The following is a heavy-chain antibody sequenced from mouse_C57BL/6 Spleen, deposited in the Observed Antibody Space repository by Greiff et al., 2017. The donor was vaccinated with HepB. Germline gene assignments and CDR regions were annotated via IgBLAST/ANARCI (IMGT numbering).Heavy chain of an antibody. CDR3: ARAGYDLLWYFDV. Sequence: EVMLVESGPELVKPGDSVKISCKASGYSFTGYFMNWVMQSHGKSLEWIGRINPYNGDTFYNQKFKGKATLTVDKSSSTAHMELRSLTSEDSAVYYCARAGYDLLWYFDVWGTGTTVTVSS. CDR1: GYSFTGYF. D-gene: IGHD2-2*01. J-gene: IGHJ1*03. CDR2: INPYNGDT. V-gene: IGHV1-20*01.